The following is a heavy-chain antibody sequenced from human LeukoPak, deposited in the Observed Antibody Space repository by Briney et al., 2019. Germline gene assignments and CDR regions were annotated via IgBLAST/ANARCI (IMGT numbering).Heavy chain of an antibody. CDR1: GFTFDDYG. V-gene: IGHV3-20*04. CDR3: ARGDGESSSDAFDI. D-gene: IGHD6-6*01. Sequence: GGSLRLSCAASGFTFDDYGMSWVRQAPGKGLEWVSGINWNGDNTNYADSLKGRFTISRDNAKNSLYLQMNSLRAEDTAVYYCARGDGESSSDAFDIWGQGTMVTVSS. J-gene: IGHJ3*02. CDR2: INWNGDNT.